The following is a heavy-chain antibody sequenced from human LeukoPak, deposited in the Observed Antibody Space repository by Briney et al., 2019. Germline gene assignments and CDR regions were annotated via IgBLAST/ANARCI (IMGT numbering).Heavy chain of an antibody. Sequence: SETLSLTCTVSGGSISSSSYYWGWIRQPPGKGLEWIGSIYYSGSTYYNPSLKSRVTISVDTSKNQFSLKLSSVTAADTAVYYCARNLIEYMRYFDYWGQGTLVTVSS. D-gene: IGHD3-16*02. J-gene: IGHJ4*02. CDR3: ARNLIEYMRYFDY. V-gene: IGHV4-39*01. CDR1: GGSISSSSYY. CDR2: IYYSGST.